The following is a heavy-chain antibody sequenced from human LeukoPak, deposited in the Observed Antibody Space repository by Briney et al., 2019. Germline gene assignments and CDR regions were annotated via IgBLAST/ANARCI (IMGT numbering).Heavy chain of an antibody. CDR3: ARQGGVGATRYFDY. V-gene: IGHV4-39*01. CDR1: GGSISSSSYY. Sequence: SETLSLTCTVSGGSISSSSYYWGWIRQPPGKGLEWIGSIYYSGSTYYNPSLKSRVTISVDTSKNQFSLKLSSVTAADTAVYYCARQGGVGATRYFDYWGQGTLVTVSS. J-gene: IGHJ4*02. D-gene: IGHD1-26*01. CDR2: IYYSGST.